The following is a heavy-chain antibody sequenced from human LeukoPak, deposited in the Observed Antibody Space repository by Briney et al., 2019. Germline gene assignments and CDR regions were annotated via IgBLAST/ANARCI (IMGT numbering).Heavy chain of an antibody. CDR2: ISGSGGST. Sequence: PGGSLRLSCAASGFTFSSYGMSWVRQAPGKGLEWVSAISGSGGSTYYADSVKGRSTISRDNSKNTLYLQMNSLRAEDTAVYYCANRNAYYYDSSGYHDWGQGTLVTVSS. J-gene: IGHJ4*02. V-gene: IGHV3-23*01. D-gene: IGHD3-22*01. CDR3: ANRNAYYYDSSGYHD. CDR1: GFTFSSYG.